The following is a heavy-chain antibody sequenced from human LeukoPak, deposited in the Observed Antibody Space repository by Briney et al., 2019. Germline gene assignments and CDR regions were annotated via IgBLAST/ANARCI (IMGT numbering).Heavy chain of an antibody. CDR2: IYYSGST. CDR1: GGSISSYY. V-gene: IGHV4-59*08. CDR3: ARQRKDYGSGSYYKYWLDP. D-gene: IGHD3-10*01. J-gene: IGHJ5*02. Sequence: PSETLSLTCTVSGGSISSYYWSWLRQPPGKGLEWIGYIYYSGSTNYNPSLKSRVTISVDTSKNQFSLKLSSVTAADTAVYYCARQRKDYGSGSYYKYWLDPWGQGTLVTVSS.